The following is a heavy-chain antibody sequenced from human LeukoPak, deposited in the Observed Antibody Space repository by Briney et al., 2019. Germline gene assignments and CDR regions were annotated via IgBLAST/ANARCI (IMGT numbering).Heavy chain of an antibody. CDR1: GFTFSDVW. D-gene: IGHD3-16*01. Sequence: GGSLGLSCAASGFTFSDVWMTWVRQAPGKGLEWVGRIKRKSDGGTTDYAAPVKGRFTISRDDSKNTWYLQMNSLKTEDSAVYYCTSTLGYWGQGTLVTVSS. J-gene: IGHJ4*02. V-gene: IGHV3-15*01. CDR2: IKRKSDGGTT. CDR3: TSTLGY.